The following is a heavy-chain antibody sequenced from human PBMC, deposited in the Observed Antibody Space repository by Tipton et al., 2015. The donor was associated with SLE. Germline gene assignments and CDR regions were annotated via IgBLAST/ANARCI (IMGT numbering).Heavy chain of an antibody. D-gene: IGHD6-13*01. CDR2: IIHSGVT. CDR1: GESFSGYF. J-gene: IGHJ3*01. V-gene: IGHV4-34*12. CDR3: ARQAVGDDAFDV. Sequence: GLVKPSETLSLTCAVYGESFSGYFWSWIRQPPGKGLEWIGEIIHSGVTNYNPSLKSRVTISLDTSKNQFSLRLTSVTAADTSVYYCARQAVGDDAFDVWGQGTTVTVSS.